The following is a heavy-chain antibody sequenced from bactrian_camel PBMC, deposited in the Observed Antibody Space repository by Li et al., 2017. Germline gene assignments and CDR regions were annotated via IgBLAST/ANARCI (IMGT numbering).Heavy chain of an antibody. V-gene: IGHV3S53*01. CDR2: IDSLGIT. D-gene: IGHD1*01. Sequence: HVQLVESGGGSVEAGGSLRLSCVASGYTGRTGCMAWVRQAPGMEREAVASIDSLGITQYADSVKGRFTLSQDNLPNAVHLQMNSLKPEDTGTYICKVRCVRNGVMDVPYWGQGTQVTVS. CDR1: GYTGRTGC. J-gene: IGHJ4*01. CDR3: KVRCVRNGVMDVPY.